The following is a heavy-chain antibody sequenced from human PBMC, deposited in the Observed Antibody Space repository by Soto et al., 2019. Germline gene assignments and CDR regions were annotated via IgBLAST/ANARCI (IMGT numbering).Heavy chain of an antibody. CDR3: ARDGAVAGLFDY. CDR1: GYTFTSYD. V-gene: IGHV1-3*01. CDR2: INAGNGNT. Sequence: ASVKVSCKASGYTFTSYDINWVRQATGQGLEWMGWINAGNGNTKYSQKFQGRVTITRDTSASTAYMELSSLRSEDTAVYYCARDGAVAGLFDYWGQRTLVTVSS. J-gene: IGHJ4*02. D-gene: IGHD6-19*01.